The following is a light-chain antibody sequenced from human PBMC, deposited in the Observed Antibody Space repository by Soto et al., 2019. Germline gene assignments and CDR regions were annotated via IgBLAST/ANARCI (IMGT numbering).Light chain of an antibody. CDR3: QHSNNLPRT. CDR1: ESLNTY. Sequence: VVLTQSPATLSVSPGERATLSCSASESLNTYLAWYQQKPGQAPKPLIYDASNRATGIPARFSASGSGTDFSLTIRSLEPEDFAVYYCQHSNNLPRTFGEGTTVEIK. CDR2: DAS. V-gene: IGKV3-11*01. J-gene: IGKJ4*01.